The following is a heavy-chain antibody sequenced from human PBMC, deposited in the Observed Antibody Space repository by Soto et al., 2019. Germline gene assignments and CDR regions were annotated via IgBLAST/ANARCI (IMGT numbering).Heavy chain of an antibody. D-gene: IGHD2-15*01. CDR1: GFSLSTSKLG. Sequence: PGPTLVNPTQTLTLTCTFSGFSLSTSKLGVGWIRQPPGKALEWLALIYWDDDKRYSPFLKSRLTITKDTSKNQVVLRMTNMDPVDTATYYCARSEYSVFDFWGQGTPVTVSS. J-gene: IGHJ4*01. V-gene: IGHV2-5*02. CDR3: ARSEYSVFDF. CDR2: IYWDDDK.